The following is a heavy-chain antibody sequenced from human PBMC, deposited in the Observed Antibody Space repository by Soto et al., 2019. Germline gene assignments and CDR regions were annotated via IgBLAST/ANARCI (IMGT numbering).Heavy chain of an antibody. J-gene: IGHJ4*02. CDR2: VSGYNGNT. Sequence: QVQLIQSGIEMKKPGASVKVSCKTSGYTFSTFGINWVRQVPGQGLEWMGWVSGYNGNTKYAQTFQDRVTMTADTATKTAYRELRSLKSDDTAVYYCARRVLGATVCTAGGQGTLVAVSS. D-gene: IGHD4-17*01. V-gene: IGHV1-18*01. CDR3: ARRVLGATVCTA. CDR1: GYTFSTFG.